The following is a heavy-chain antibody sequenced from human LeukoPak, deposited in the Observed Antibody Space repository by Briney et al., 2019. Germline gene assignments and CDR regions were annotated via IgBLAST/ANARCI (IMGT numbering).Heavy chain of an antibody. CDR2: AHHRGST. CDR3: ATEGTYSSGWYDY. Sequence: SSETLSLTCTVSGGSVSSGSYYWSWIRQPPGKGLEWIGYAHHRGSTNYNPPLKSRVTISVDTSKNQFSLKLNSVTAADTAVYYCATEGTYSSGWYDYWGQGTLVTVSS. V-gene: IGHV4-61*01. J-gene: IGHJ4*02. D-gene: IGHD6-19*01. CDR1: GGSVSSGSYY.